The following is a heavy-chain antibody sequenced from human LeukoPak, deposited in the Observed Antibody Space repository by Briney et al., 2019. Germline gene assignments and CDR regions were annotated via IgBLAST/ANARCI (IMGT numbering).Heavy chain of an antibody. J-gene: IGHJ4*02. CDR2: ISGSGGST. D-gene: IGHD6-13*01. Sequence: GGSLRLSCAASGFTFNSYAMSWVRQAPGKGLEWVSAISGSGGSTFYADSVKGRFTISRDNSKNTLSLQMNSLRAEDTAVYYCTKAQDPIAAAGTSPFDYWGQGTLVTVSS. CDR3: TKAQDPIAAAGTSPFDY. V-gene: IGHV3-23*01. CDR1: GFTFNSYA.